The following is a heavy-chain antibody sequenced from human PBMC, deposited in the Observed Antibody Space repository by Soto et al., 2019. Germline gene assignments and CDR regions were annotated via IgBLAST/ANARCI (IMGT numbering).Heavy chain of an antibody. V-gene: IGHV3-15*01. J-gene: IGHJ6*02. CDR2: IKSKTDGGTT. CDR1: GFTFSNAW. CDR3: TTLGGIVVVPAAIFSPSSPYYYGMDV. Sequence: GGSLRLSCAASGFTFSNAWMSWVRQAPGKGLEWVGRIKSKTDGGTTDYAAPVKGRFTISRDDSKNTLYLQMNSLKTEDTAVYYCTTLGGIVVVPAAIFSPSSPYYYGMDVWGQGTTVTVSS. D-gene: IGHD2-2*02.